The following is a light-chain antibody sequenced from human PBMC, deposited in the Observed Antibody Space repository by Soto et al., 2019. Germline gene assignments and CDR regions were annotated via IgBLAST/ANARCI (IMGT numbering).Light chain of an antibody. V-gene: IGKV3-20*01. CDR2: AAS. CDR3: QQYGSSPRT. J-gene: IGKJ1*01. Sequence: EIVLTQSPGTLSLSPGERATLSCRASQSVSSSYLAWYQQKPGQAPRLLIYAASSRATGIPDRFSGSGSGTEFTRIISRLEPEDFAVYYCQQYGSSPRTFGQGTKVEIK. CDR1: QSVSSSY.